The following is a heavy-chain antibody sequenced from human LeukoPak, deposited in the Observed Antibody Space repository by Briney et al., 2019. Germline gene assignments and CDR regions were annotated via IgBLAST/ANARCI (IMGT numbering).Heavy chain of an antibody. CDR2: ISPSGGST. CDR3: ARLGRDYLDY. Sequence: ASVKVSCKAFGYTFTSNYMHWVRQAPGQGPEWMGVISPSGGSTTYAQKFQGRVTLTRDMSTSTDYLELSSLRSEDTAVYYCARLGRDYLDYWGQGTLVTVSS. V-gene: IGHV1-46*01. J-gene: IGHJ4*02. CDR1: GYTFTSNY.